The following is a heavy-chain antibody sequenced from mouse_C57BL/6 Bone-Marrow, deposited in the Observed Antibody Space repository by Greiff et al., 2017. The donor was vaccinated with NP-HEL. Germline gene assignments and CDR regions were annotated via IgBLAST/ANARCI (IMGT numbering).Heavy chain of an antibody. V-gene: IGHV5-6*01. J-gene: IGHJ2*01. CDR3: ARQNYYYGSSWNY. CDR2: ISSGGSYT. D-gene: IGHD1-1*01. CDR1: GFTFSSYG. Sequence: EVKVVESGGDLVKPGGSLKLSCAASGFTFSSYGMSWVRQTPDKRLEWVATISSGGSYTYDPDSVKGRFNISRDNAKNTLYLQMSSLKSEDTAMYYCARQNYYYGSSWNYWGQGTTLTVSS.